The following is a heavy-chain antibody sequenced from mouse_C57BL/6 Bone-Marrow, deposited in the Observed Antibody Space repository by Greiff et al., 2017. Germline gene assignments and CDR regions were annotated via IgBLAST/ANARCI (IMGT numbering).Heavy chain of an antibody. V-gene: IGHV14-4*01. J-gene: IGHJ2*01. D-gene: IGHD2-12*01. CDR2: IDPENGDT. Sequence: VQLQQSGAELVRPGASVKLSCTASGFNIKDDYMHWVKQRPEQGLEWIGWIDPENGDTEYASKFQGKATITADTSSNTAYLQLSSLTSEDTAVYYCTTHLRLFDDWGQGTALTVSS. CDR3: TTHLRLFDD. CDR1: GFNIKDDY.